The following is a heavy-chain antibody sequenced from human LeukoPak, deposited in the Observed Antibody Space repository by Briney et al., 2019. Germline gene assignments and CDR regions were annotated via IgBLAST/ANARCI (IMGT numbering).Heavy chain of an antibody. CDR1: GFTFSTYA. CDR3: ARRKYDSSGFDY. CDR2: ISGSGANT. D-gene: IGHD3-22*01. Sequence: GGSLRLSCAASGFTFSTYAMSWVRQAPGKGLEWVSAISGSGANTYYSDSVKGRFTISRDNSKDTLYLQMNSLRAEDTAIYFCARRKYDSSGFDYWGQETLVTVSS. V-gene: IGHV3-23*01. J-gene: IGHJ4*02.